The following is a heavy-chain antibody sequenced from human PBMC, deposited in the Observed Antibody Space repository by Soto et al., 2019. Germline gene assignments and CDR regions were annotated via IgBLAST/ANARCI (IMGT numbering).Heavy chain of an antibody. Sequence: QVQLVQSGAEVKRPGASVKVSCKASGYTFTSYAFSWVRQAPGQGLEWMGWISNYNGNTNYAQKLQGRVTMTTDTSTSRAYMELRSLRSDDTAVYFCARAEWTTSDFDYWGQGTLVTVSS. J-gene: IGHJ4*02. CDR1: GYTFTSYA. D-gene: IGHD4-17*01. V-gene: IGHV1-18*04. CDR2: ISNYNGNT. CDR3: ARAEWTTSDFDY.